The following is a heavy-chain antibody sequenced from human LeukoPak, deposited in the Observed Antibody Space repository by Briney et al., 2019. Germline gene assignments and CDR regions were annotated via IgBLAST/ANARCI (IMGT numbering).Heavy chain of an antibody. J-gene: IGHJ4*02. Sequence: PSETLSLTCTVSVGSISSYYWSWIRQPPGKGLEWIGYIYYSGSTNYNPSLKCRVTISVDPSNSQFSLKLSSVTAADTAVYYCARVSGYYTDWGQGPLVSVSS. CDR3: ARVSGYYTD. CDR1: VGSISSYY. V-gene: IGHV4-59*01. CDR2: IYYSGST. D-gene: IGHD3-3*01.